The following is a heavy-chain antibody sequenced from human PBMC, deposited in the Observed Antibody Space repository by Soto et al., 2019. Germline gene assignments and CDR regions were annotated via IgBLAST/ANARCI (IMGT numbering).Heavy chain of an antibody. CDR2: IYHSGST. J-gene: IGHJ6*02. V-gene: IGHV4-38-2*01. CDR1: GYSISSGYY. Sequence: SETLSLTCAVSGYSISSGYYWGWIRQSPGKGLEWIGSIYHSGSTYYNPSLKSRVIISVDTSKNQFSLKLSSVTAADTAVYYCARLAPIAPVDGFDVRGQGTTVPVAS. D-gene: IGHD6-13*01. CDR3: ARLAPIAPVDGFDV.